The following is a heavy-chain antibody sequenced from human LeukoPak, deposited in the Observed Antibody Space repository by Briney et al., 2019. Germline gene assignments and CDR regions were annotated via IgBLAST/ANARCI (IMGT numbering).Heavy chain of an antibody. V-gene: IGHV3-48*04. CDR3: ARSQEYSSSRWHYYYYMDV. D-gene: IGHD6-6*01. J-gene: IGHJ6*03. CDR2: INSSSSTI. CDR1: GFTFSSYS. Sequence: GGSLRLSSAAAGFTFSSYSMKWVRQAPGKGLELVSYINSSSSTIYYADSVKGRFTISRDNAKNSLYLQMNSLRGEDRAVYYCARSQEYSSSRWHYYYYMDVWGKGTTVTVSS.